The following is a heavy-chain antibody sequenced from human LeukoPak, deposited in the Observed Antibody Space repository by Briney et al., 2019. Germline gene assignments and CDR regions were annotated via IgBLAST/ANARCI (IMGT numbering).Heavy chain of an antibody. V-gene: IGHV3-53*01. D-gene: IGHD6-19*01. Sequence: GGSLRLSCAVSGFSVRDNYLNWVRQTPGGGLECVSVLYSGGAAYYADSVKGRFTISRDTSKNTLSLQMNSLRVEDTALYYCARDRIGGWYGLWFDPWGQGTLVTVSS. CDR2: LYSGGAA. J-gene: IGHJ5*02. CDR3: ARDRIGGWYGLWFDP. CDR1: GFSVRDNY.